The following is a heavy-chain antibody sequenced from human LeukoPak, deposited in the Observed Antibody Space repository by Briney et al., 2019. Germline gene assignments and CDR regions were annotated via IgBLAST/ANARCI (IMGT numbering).Heavy chain of an antibody. Sequence: GGSLRLSCAASGFTVSSNYMSWVRQAPGKGLEWVSVIYSGGSTYYADSVKGRFTISRENAKNSLYLQINSLRAGDTAIYYCARGRGYYFDYWGQGTLVTVSS. CDR2: IYSGGST. J-gene: IGHJ4*02. V-gene: IGHV3-66*01. CDR1: GFTVSSNY. CDR3: ARGRGYYFDY.